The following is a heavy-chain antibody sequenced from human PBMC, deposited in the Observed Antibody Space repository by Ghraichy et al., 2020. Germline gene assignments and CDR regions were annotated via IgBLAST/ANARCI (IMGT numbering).Heavy chain of an antibody. V-gene: IGHV4-4*02. D-gene: IGHD5-24*01. CDR3: ARAATYNLDY. Sequence: ETLSLTCAVSGASISDNWWSWVRQPPGKGLEWIGEMEHSGGTNYNPSLKSRITISVDTSMNQFSLRLSSVTAADTAVYYCARAATYNLDYWGQGTLVTVSS. CDR2: MEHSGGT. J-gene: IGHJ4*02. CDR1: GASISDNW.